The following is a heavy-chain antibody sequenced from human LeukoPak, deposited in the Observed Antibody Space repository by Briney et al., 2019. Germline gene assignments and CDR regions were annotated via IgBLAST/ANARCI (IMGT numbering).Heavy chain of an antibody. CDR3: ARRDGYKTNLDY. D-gene: IGHD5-24*01. CDR1: GGSFSGYY. Sequence: PSETLSLTCAVYGGSFSGYYWSWIRQPPGKGLEWIGEVNHSGSTNYNPSLKSRVTISVDTSKNQFSLKLSSVTAADTAVYYCARRDGYKTNLDYWGQGTLVTVSS. J-gene: IGHJ4*02. V-gene: IGHV4-34*01. CDR2: VNHSGST.